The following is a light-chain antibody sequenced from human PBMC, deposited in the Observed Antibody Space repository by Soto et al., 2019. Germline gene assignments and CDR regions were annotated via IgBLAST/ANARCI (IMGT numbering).Light chain of an antibody. V-gene: IGLV2-14*01. J-gene: IGLJ1*01. CDR3: STYISSSSPYV. Sequence: QSVLTQPASVSGSPGQSITISYTGTSSDVGPYNYVSWYQQYPGKARKLMIYEVSNRPSGVSNRFSGSKSGNTASLTISGLQAEDEFDYYYSTYISSSSPYVFGTGTKVTVL. CDR1: SSDVGPYNY. CDR2: EVS.